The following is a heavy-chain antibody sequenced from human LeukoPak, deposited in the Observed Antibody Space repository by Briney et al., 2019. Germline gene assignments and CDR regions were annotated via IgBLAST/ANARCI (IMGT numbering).Heavy chain of an antibody. J-gene: IGHJ4*02. CDR3: ARDKSADY. Sequence: SETLSLTCTVSGGSISSGGYFWSWIRQPPGKGLEWIGHIYYSGSTTYNSSLKSRVTISVDTSKNRFSLKLSSVTAADTAVYYCARDKSADYWGQGTLITVSS. CDR1: GGSISSGGYF. CDR2: IYYSGST. V-gene: IGHV4-61*08.